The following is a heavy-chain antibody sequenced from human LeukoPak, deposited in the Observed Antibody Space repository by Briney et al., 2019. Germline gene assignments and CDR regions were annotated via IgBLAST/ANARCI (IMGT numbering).Heavy chain of an antibody. CDR1: GLTFSSYA. Sequence: GRSLRLSCAVSGLTFSSYAMHWVRQAPGKGLEWVAVISYDGSNKYYADSVKGRFTISRDNSKNTLYLQMNSLRAEDTAVYYCTRDLSDYGDYTFAEYFQYGGQGTLVTVS. D-gene: IGHD4-17*01. CDR3: TRDLSDYGDYTFAEYFQY. J-gene: IGHJ1*01. CDR2: ISYDGSNK. V-gene: IGHV3-30*04.